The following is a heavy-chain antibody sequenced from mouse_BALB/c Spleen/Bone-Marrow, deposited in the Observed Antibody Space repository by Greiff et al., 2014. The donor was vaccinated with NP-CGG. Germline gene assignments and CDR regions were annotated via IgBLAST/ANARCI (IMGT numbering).Heavy chain of an antibody. Sequence: QVQLQQSGAELMKPGASVKISCKATGYTFSSYWIEWVKQRPGHGLEWIGEILPGSGNTNYNENLKGKATFTADTSSNTAYMQLSSLTSEDSAVYYCARRLLYYFDYWGQGTTLTVSS. CDR3: ARRLLYYFDY. J-gene: IGHJ2*01. CDR1: GYTFSSYW. D-gene: IGHD1-2*01. CDR2: ILPGSGNT. V-gene: IGHV1-9*01.